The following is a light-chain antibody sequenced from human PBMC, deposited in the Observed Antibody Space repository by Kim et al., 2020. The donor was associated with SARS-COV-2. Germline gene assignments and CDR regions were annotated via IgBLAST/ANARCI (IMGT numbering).Light chain of an antibody. V-gene: IGKV1-12*01. CDR2: EAS. CDR1: QGISEW. J-gene: IGKJ1*01. Sequence: SVGDRVTIAWRASQGISEWLAWYQQKPGKAPKLLIDEASSLQSVVPSRFSGSGSGTDFTLTISSLQPEDFATYYCQQTDSFPWTFGQGTKVEIK. CDR3: QQTDSFPWT.